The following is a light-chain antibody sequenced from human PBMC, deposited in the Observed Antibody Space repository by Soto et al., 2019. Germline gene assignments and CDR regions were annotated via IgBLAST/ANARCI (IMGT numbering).Light chain of an antibody. CDR1: QIISTW. CDR3: QQYNSHWT. CDR2: DAS. J-gene: IGKJ1*01. V-gene: IGKV1-5*01. Sequence: DIQMTQSPSTLSASVGDRVTITCRASQIISTWLAWYQQKPGKAAKLLIYDASSLRSGVPSMFSGSGSGTQFTLTISSLQHDDFATYYCQQYNSHWTFGQGTKVDIK.